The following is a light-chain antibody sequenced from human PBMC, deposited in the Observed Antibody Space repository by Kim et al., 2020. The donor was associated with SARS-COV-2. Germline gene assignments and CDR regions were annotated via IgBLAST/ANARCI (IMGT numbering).Light chain of an antibody. CDR2: GAS. J-gene: IGKJ1*01. CDR3: QQYGSSPWT. Sequence: PGERATLSCRASQSVGSNSLAWYQQKPGQAPGLLISGASSRATGIPDRFSGSGSATDFTLTISRLEPEDFAVYYCQQYGSSPWTFGQGTKVDIK. V-gene: IGKV3-20*01. CDR1: QSVGSNS.